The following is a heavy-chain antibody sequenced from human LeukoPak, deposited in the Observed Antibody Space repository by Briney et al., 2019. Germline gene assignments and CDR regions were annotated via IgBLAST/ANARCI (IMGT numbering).Heavy chain of an antibody. CDR1: GFTFSSYA. Sequence: GGSLRLSCAASGFTFSSYAMSWVRQAPGKGLEWVSAISGSGGSTYYADSVKGRFTISRDNSKNTLYLQMGSLRAEDMAVYYCASNLDPDLLWFGELTGSPMGYWGQGTLVTVSS. J-gene: IGHJ4*02. CDR2: ISGSGGST. V-gene: IGHV3-23*01. CDR3: ASNLDPDLLWFGELTGSPMGY. D-gene: IGHD3-10*01.